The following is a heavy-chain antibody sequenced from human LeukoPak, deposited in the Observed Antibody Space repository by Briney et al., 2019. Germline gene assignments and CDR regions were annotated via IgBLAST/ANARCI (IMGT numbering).Heavy chain of an antibody. CDR2: ISASGDVT. CDR3: ARFENYYDFWSGFYYYMDV. CDR1: RFSFSAYP. Sequence: GGSLRLSCAASRFSFSAYPMGWVRRAPGKGLEWVSGISASGDVTFHADPVKGRFTISRDNAKNSLYLQMNSLRAEDTAVYYCARFENYYDFWSGFYYYMDVWGKGTTVTVSS. V-gene: IGHV3-23*01. D-gene: IGHD3-3*01. J-gene: IGHJ6*03.